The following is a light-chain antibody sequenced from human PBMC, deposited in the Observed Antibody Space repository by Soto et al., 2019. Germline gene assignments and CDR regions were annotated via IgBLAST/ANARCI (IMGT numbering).Light chain of an antibody. V-gene: IGKV3-11*01. J-gene: IGKJ5*01. CDR3: QQRHVWPPIP. Sequence: IVVPLSPATLSLAPGKRAALYCRASQSVRPSLAWYQHKPGQAPRLVIYDASLRANGVPARFGGSGSGTDFTLTINSLEPEDFAVYYCQQRHVWPPIPCGQGTRLEI. CDR1: QSVRPS. CDR2: DAS.